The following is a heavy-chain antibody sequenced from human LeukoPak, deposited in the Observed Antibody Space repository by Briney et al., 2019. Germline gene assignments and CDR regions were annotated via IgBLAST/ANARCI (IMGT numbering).Heavy chain of an antibody. J-gene: IGHJ4*02. V-gene: IGHV3-21*01. CDR2: ISRSTSYI. Sequence: KPGGSLRLSCAASGFTFSSYSMNWIRQAPGKGLEWVSSISRSTSYIYYADSVKGRFTISKDNAKNSLYLQMNSLRAEDTAVYYCARAGGSTVSHSDYWGQGTLVTVSS. CDR1: GFTFSSYS. D-gene: IGHD4-17*01. CDR3: ARAGGSTVSHSDY.